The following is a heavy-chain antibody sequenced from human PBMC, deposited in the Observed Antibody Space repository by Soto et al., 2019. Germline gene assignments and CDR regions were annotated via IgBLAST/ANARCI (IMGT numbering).Heavy chain of an antibody. D-gene: IGHD4-17*01. Sequence: SETLSLTCAVEGGSCSGYYWSWIRQPPGKGLEWIGEINHSGSTNYNPSLKSRVTISVDTSKNQFSLKLSSVTAADTAVYYCATRYPLRAYFAYWGQGTLVTVSS. CDR1: GGSCSGYY. V-gene: IGHV4-34*01. J-gene: IGHJ4*02. CDR3: ATRYPLRAYFAY. CDR2: INHSGST.